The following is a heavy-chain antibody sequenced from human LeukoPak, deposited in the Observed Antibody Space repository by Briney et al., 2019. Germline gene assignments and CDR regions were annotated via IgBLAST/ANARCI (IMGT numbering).Heavy chain of an antibody. CDR3: ARAHTYYYDSSGYRWSHFDY. CDR2: IIPIFGTA. CDR1: GGTFSSYA. J-gene: IGHJ4*02. V-gene: IGHV1-69*06. D-gene: IGHD3-22*01. Sequence: SVKVSCKASGGTFSSYAISWVRQAPGQGLEWMGGIIPIFGTANYAQKFQGRVTITADKSTSTAYMELSSLRSEDTAVYYCARAHTYYYDSSGYRWSHFDYWGQGTLATVS.